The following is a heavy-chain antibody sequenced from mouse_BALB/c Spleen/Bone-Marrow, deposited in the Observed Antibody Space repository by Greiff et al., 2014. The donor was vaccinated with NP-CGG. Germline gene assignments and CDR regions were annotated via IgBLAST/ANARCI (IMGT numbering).Heavy chain of an antibody. Sequence: VKLQESGPGLVQPSQSLSITCTVSGFSISNYAVHWVRQSPGKGLEWLGVIWSGGNRDYNAAFISRLSISKDNSKSQVFFKMNRLQPNDTAIYYCARNYDFGDYYAMDYWGQGTSVTVSS. CDR2: IWSGGNR. CDR3: ARNYDFGDYYAMDY. V-gene: IGHV2-2*02. D-gene: IGHD2-4*01. J-gene: IGHJ4*01. CDR1: GFSISNYA.